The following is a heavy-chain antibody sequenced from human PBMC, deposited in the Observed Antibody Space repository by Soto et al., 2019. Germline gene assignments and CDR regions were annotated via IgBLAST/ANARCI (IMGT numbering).Heavy chain of an antibody. V-gene: IGHV3-23*01. CDR1: GFTFSSYA. J-gene: IGHJ4*02. CDR2: ISGSGGST. Sequence: GGSLRLSCAASGFTFSSYAMSWVRQAPGKGLEWVSAISGSGGSTYYADSVKGRFTISRDNSKNTLYLQMNSLRAEDTAVYYCAKDWAKYSSSWPYFDYWGQGTLVTVSS. D-gene: IGHD6-13*01. CDR3: AKDWAKYSSSWPYFDY.